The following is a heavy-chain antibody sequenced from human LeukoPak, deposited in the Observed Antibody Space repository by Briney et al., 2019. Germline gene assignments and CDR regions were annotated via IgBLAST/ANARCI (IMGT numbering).Heavy chain of an antibody. CDR3: TKDIWYSSSSGVDY. CDR1: GFTFDDYA. Sequence: GRSLRLSCAASGFTFDDYAVHWVRQAPGKGLEWVSGISWNSGSIGYADSVKGRFTISRDNAKNSLYLQMNSLRAEDTALYYCTKDIWYSSSSGVDYWGQGTLVTVSS. V-gene: IGHV3-9*01. CDR2: ISWNSGSI. D-gene: IGHD6-6*01. J-gene: IGHJ4*02.